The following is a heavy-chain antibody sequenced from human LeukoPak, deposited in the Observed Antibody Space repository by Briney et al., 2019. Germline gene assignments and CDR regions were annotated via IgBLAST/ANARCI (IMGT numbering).Heavy chain of an antibody. CDR3: AREQQLVSSAPEHFDY. V-gene: IGHV1-69*13. CDR2: IIPIFGTA. D-gene: IGHD6-13*01. J-gene: IGHJ4*02. CDR1: GGTFSSYA. Sequence: ASVKVSCKASGGTFSSYAISWVRQAPGQGLEWMGGIIPIFGTANYAQKFQGRVTITADESTSTAYVELSSLRSEDSAVYYCAREQQLVSSAPEHFDYWGQGTLVTVSS.